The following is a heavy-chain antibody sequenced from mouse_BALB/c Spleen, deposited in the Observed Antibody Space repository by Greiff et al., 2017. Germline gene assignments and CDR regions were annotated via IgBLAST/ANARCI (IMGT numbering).Heavy chain of an antibody. CDR3: ARHGDYPYAMDY. J-gene: IGHJ4*01. V-gene: IGHV5-12-1*01. CDR1: GFAFSSYD. D-gene: IGHD2-4*01. Sequence: EVQLQESGGGLVKPGGSLKLSCAASGFAFSSYDMSWVRQTPEKRLEWVAYISSGGGSTYYPDTVKGRFTISRDNAKNTLYLQMSSLKSEDTAMYYCARHGDYPYAMDYWGQGTSVTVSS. CDR2: ISSGGGST.